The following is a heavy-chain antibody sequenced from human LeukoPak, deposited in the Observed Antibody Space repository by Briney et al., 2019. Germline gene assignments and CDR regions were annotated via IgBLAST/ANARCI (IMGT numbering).Heavy chain of an antibody. CDR1: GGSISRHY. Sequence: SETLSLTCTVSGGSISRHYWSWIRQPPGKGLEWIGYVYYTGSTNYNPSLTSRLTISVDTSKNQFSLELRSVTAADTAVYYCARDNYGLDYWGQGTLVTVSS. D-gene: IGHD4-17*01. CDR2: VYYTGST. J-gene: IGHJ4*02. CDR3: ARDNYGLDY. V-gene: IGHV4-59*11.